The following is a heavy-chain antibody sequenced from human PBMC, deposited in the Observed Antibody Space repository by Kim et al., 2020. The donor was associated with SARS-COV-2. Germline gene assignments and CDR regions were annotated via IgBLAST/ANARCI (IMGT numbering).Heavy chain of an antibody. CDR1: GFTFSSDW. CDR3: AREIVVPAPILVHSYYY. CDR2: IKQDGSEK. J-gene: IGHJ6*03. V-gene: IGHV3-7*01. Sequence: GGSLRLSCAASGFTFSSDWMSWVRQAPGKGLEWVANIKQDGSEKYYVDSVKGRLTISRDNAKNSLYLQMNSLRAEAPAVAYCAREIVVPAPILVHSYYY. D-gene: IGHD2-2*02.